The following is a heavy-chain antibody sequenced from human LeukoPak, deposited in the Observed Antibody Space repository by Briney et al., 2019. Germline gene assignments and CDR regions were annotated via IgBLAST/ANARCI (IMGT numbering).Heavy chain of an antibody. J-gene: IGHJ6*02. D-gene: IGHD4-23*01. Sequence: PGGSLRLSCAGSGFTFSSHSMNWVRQAPGKGLEWVSYISSSSSTIYYADSVKGRFTISRDNAKNSLYLQMNSLRDEDTAVYYYASTTVVTPYYYYGMDVWGQGTTVTVSS. V-gene: IGHV3-48*02. CDR1: GFTFSSHS. CDR2: ISSSSSTI. CDR3: ASTTVVTPYYYYGMDV.